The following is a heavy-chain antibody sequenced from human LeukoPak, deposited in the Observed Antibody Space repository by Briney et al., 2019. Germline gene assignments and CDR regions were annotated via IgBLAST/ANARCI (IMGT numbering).Heavy chain of an antibody. CDR2: ISSSSSYI. V-gene: IGHV3-21*01. Sequence: GGSLRLSCAASGFTFSSYSMNWVRQAPGKGLEWVSSISSSSSYIYYADSVKGRFTISRDNAKNSLYLQMNSLRAEDTAIYYCARDRNWGSHYYYYMDVWGKGTTVTISS. CDR3: ARDRNWGSHYYYYMDV. CDR1: GFTFSSYS. D-gene: IGHD3-16*01. J-gene: IGHJ6*03.